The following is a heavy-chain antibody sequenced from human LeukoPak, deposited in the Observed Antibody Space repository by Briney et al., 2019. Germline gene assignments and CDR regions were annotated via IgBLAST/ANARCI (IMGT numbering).Heavy chain of an antibody. Sequence: GGSLRLSCAASGFTFSSYEMNWVRQAPGKGLEWVSYISSSGSTIYYADSVKGRFTISRDNAKNSLYLQMNSLRAEDTAVYYCARDCSSTSCQLIFDYWGQGTLVTVSS. CDR2: ISSSGSTI. D-gene: IGHD2-2*01. J-gene: IGHJ4*02. CDR1: GFTFSSYE. V-gene: IGHV3-48*03. CDR3: ARDCSSTSCQLIFDY.